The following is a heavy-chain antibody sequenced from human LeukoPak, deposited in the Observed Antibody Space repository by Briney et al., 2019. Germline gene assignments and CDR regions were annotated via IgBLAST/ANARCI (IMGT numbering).Heavy chain of an antibody. CDR1: GFTFTSSD. CDR2: IVVGSGNT. Sequence: SVKVSCQASGFTFTSSDMQWVRQARGQPLEWIGWIVVGSGNTNYAQKFQERVTITRDMSTSTAYMELSSLRSEDTAVYYCAALGSTRTFDPWGQGTLVTVSS. V-gene: IGHV1-58*02. D-gene: IGHD2-2*01. J-gene: IGHJ5*02. CDR3: AALGSTRTFDP.